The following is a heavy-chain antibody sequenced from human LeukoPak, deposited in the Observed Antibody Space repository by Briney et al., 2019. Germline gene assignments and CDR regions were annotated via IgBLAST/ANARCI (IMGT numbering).Heavy chain of an antibody. D-gene: IGHD7-27*01. CDR2: ISPNSGGT. J-gene: IGHJ2*01. CDR3: AIQPWGSGNNWYFDL. Sequence: ASVKVSCKPSRYTFSGFYIHWVRQAPGQGLEWMGWISPNSGGTDYAQRFQGRATMTRDTSISTAYMELSSLRSDDTAVYYCAIQPWGSGNNWYFDLWGRGTLVTVSS. V-gene: IGHV1-2*02. CDR1: RYTFSGFY.